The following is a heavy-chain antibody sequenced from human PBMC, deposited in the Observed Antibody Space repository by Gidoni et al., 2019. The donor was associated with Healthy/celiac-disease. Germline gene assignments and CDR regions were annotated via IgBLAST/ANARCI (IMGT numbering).Heavy chain of an antibody. J-gene: IGHJ4*02. D-gene: IGHD2-2*01. CDR2: INHSGST. Sequence: QVQLQQWGAGLLKPSETLSLTCAVYGGSFSGYYWSWIRQPPGKGLEWIGEINHSGSTNYNPSLKSRVTISVDTSKNQFSLKLSSVTAADTAVYYCARGRHCSSTSCYLRDYWGQGTLVTVSS. CDR3: ARGRHCSSTSCYLRDY. V-gene: IGHV4-34*01. CDR1: GGSFSGYY.